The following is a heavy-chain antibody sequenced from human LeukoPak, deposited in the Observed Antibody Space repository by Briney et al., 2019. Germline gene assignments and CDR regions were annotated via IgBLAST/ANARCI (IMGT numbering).Heavy chain of an antibody. D-gene: IGHD3-10*01. V-gene: IGHV3-9*02. CDR2: IMWRSGST. Sequence: PGGSLRLSCAVSGFTSDDHAMHWVRHASGTGLEWVAGIMWRSGSTGYGDSVKGRFTISRDNAKKSLYLQMNGLRVEDTAFYYCTKDLTPGGADVWGQGTTVNVSS. CDR3: TKDLTPGGADV. J-gene: IGHJ6*02. CDR1: GFTSDDHA.